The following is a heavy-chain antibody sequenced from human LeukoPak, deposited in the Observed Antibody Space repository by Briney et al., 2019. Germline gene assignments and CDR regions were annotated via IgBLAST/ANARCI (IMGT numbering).Heavy chain of an antibody. Sequence: PSETLSLTCTVSGGSISSSSYYWGWIRQPPGKGLEWIGSIYYSGSTYYNPSLKGRVTISVDTSKNQLSLKLSSVTAADTAVYYCARGYFDSSGHRFDIWGQGTMVTVSS. CDR1: GGSISSSSYY. CDR3: ARGYFDSSGHRFDI. J-gene: IGHJ3*02. CDR2: IYYSGST. V-gene: IGHV4-39*07. D-gene: IGHD3-22*01.